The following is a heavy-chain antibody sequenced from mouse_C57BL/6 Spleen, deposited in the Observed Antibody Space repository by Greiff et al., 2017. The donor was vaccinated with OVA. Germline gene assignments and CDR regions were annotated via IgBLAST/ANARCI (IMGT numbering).Heavy chain of an antibody. CDR1: GYTFTSYW. Sequence: QVQLQQSGAELVKPGASVKLSCKASGYTFTSYWMHWVKQRPGQGLEWIGMIHPNSGSTNYNAKFKSKATLTVDKSSSTAYMQLSSLTSEDSAVYYCARDPYSNGAMDYWGQGTSVTVSS. CDR2: IHPNSGST. D-gene: IGHD2-5*01. CDR3: ARDPYSNGAMDY. J-gene: IGHJ4*01. V-gene: IGHV1-64*01.